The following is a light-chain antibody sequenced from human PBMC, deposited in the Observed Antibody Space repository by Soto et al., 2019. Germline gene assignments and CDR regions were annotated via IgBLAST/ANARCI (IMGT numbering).Light chain of an antibody. V-gene: IGKV3-20*01. CDR1: QSVSSSY. Sequence: EIVLTQCPGTLSLSPGERATLSCRASQSVSSSYLAWYQQKPGQAPRLLIYGASSRATGIPDRFSGSGSGTDFTLTISRLEPDDFAVYYCQQYVSSITSAHGTRLEI. CDR3: QQYVSSIT. J-gene: IGKJ5*01. CDR2: GAS.